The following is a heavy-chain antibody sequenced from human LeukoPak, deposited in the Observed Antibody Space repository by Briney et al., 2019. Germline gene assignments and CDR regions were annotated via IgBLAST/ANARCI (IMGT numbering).Heavy chain of an antibody. Sequence: SETLSLTCAVCGGSFSGYYWSWIRQPPGKGLEWIGEINHSGSTNYNPSLKSRVTISVDTYKNQFSLKLSSVTAADTAVYYCARRVVIARYYYYYMDVWGKGTTVTVSS. CDR2: INHSGST. J-gene: IGHJ6*03. CDR3: ARRVVIARYYYYYMDV. CDR1: GGSFSGYY. V-gene: IGHV4-34*01. D-gene: IGHD2-21*01.